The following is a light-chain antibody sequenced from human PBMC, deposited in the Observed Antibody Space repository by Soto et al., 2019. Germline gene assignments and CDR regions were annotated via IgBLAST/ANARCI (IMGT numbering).Light chain of an antibody. J-gene: IGKJ1*01. Sequence: DIQMTQSPSTLSASVGDRVTISCRASQSISSWLAWYQKKPGKAPDLLIYDASTLESGVPSRFSGSGSGTDFSLTISSQQADDVATYYRLQYNRFWTFGQGTKVEVK. V-gene: IGKV1-5*01. CDR2: DAS. CDR1: QSISSW. CDR3: LQYNRFWT.